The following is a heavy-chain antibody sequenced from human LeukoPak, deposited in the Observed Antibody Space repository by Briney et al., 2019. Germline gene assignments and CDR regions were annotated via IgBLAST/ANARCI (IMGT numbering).Heavy chain of an antibody. J-gene: IGHJ4*02. D-gene: IGHD6-6*01. Sequence: SSETPSLTCTVSGGSISSYYWSWIRQPPGKGLEWIGYIYYSGSTNYTPSLKSRVTISVDTSKNQFSLKLSSVTAADTAVYYCARVMDSSSSSGDYWGQGTPVTVSS. CDR1: GGSISSYY. V-gene: IGHV4-59*01. CDR3: ARVMDSSSSSGDY. CDR2: IYYSGST.